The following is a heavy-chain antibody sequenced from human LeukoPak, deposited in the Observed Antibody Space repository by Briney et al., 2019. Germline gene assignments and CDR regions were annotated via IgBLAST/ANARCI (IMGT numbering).Heavy chain of an antibody. V-gene: IGHV4-39*01. J-gene: IGHJ6*03. Sequence: SETLPLTCTVSGGSISSSSYYWGWIRQPPGKGLEGIGSIYYSGSTYYNPSLKSRVTISVDTSKNQFSLKLSSVTAADTAVYYCARAPHIYYYYYMDVWGKGTTVTISS. CDR1: GGSISSSSYY. CDR2: IYYSGST. CDR3: ARAPHIYYYYYMDV.